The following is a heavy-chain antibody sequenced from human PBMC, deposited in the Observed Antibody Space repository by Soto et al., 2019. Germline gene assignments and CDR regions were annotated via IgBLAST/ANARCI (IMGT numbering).Heavy chain of an antibody. Sequence: ASVKVSCKASGYIFTNYYIHWVRQAPGQGLEWMGIINLSADRTSYAQKFQGRFTVTMDTSTSTVYMELGSLRSEDTTVYYCVRDPSSGYRSFDYWGQGTLVTVSS. V-gene: IGHV1-46*03. CDR1: GYIFTNYY. CDR3: VRDPSSGYRSFDY. CDR2: INLSADRT. D-gene: IGHD3-22*01. J-gene: IGHJ4*02.